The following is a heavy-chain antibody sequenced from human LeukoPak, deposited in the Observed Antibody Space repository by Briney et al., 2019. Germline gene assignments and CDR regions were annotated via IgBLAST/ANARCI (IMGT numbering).Heavy chain of an antibody. CDR3: ARGGWELPNDAFDI. D-gene: IGHD1-26*01. CDR1: GYSISSGYY. V-gene: IGHV4-61*01. CDR2: IYYSGST. Sequence: SETLSLTCTVSGYSISSGYYWGWIRQPPGKGLEWIGYIYYSGSTNYNPSLKSRVTISVDTSKNQFSLKLSSVTAADAAVYYCARGGWELPNDAFDIWGQGTMVTVSS. J-gene: IGHJ3*02.